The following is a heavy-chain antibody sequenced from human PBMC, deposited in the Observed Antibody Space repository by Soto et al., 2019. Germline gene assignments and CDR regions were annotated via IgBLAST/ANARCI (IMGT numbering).Heavy chain of an antibody. CDR1: GFTFSSYR. D-gene: IGHD6-13*01. CDR3: ASIYAAAGTFSFDY. Sequence: GGSLRLSCAASGFTFSSYRMTWVRQAPGKGLEWVSTISSSSRHIYYADSVKGRFTISRDDAKNSLYLEMNSLRAEDTAVYYCASIYAAAGTFSFDYWGQGTLVTVSS. J-gene: IGHJ4*02. CDR2: ISSSSRHI. V-gene: IGHV3-21*04.